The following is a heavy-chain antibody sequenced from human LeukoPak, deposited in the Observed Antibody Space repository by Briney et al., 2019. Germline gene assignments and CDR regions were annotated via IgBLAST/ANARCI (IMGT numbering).Heavy chain of an antibody. CDR2: INPNSGGT. CDR3: ASPSYRTYYDFWSGYYGMDV. J-gene: IGHJ6*02. Sequence: ASVKVSCKASGYTFTGYYMHWVRQAPGQGLEWMGWINPNSGGTNYAQKFQGRVTMTRDTSISTAYMELSRLRSDDTAVHYCASPSYRTYYDFWSGYYGMDVWGQGTTVTVSS. D-gene: IGHD3-3*01. CDR1: GYTFTGYY. V-gene: IGHV1-2*02.